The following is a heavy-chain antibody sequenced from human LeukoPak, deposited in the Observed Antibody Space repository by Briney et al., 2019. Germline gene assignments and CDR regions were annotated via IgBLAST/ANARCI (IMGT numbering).Heavy chain of an antibody. V-gene: IGHV1-2*02. J-gene: IGHJ5*02. Sequence: ASVRVSCKASGYTFTGYYMHWVRQAPGQGLEWMGWINPYSGGTKYAQKFQGRVTMTRDTSISTAYMELSRLRSDDTAVYYCARDRRAAINWFDPWGQGTLVTVSS. CDR2: INPYSGGT. CDR3: ARDRRAAINWFDP. CDR1: GYTFTGYY. D-gene: IGHD2-2*02.